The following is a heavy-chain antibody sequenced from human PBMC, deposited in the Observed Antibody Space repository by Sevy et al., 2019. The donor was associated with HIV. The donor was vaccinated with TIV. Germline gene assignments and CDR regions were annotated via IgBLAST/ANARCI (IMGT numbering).Heavy chain of an antibody. V-gene: IGHV3-49*04. Sequence: GGSLRLSCTASGFTFGDYAMSWVRQAPGKGLEWVGFIRSKAYGGTTEYAASVKGRFTMSRDDSKSIAYLQMNSLKTEDTAVYYCTRDPRGSYYSLYYYGMDVWGQRTTVTVSS. D-gene: IGHD1-26*01. CDR2: IRSKAYGGTT. J-gene: IGHJ6*02. CDR1: GFTFGDYA. CDR3: TRDPRGSYYSLYYYGMDV.